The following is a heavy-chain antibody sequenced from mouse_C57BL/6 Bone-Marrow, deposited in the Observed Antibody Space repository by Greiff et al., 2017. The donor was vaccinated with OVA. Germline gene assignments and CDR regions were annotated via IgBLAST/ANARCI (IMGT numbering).Heavy chain of an antibody. V-gene: IGHV5-16*01. D-gene: IGHD1-1*01. J-gene: IGHJ1*03. CDR3: AITTVVSPYWYFDV. CDR2: INYDGSST. Sequence: EVMLVESEGGLVQPGSSMKLSCTASGFTFSDYYMAWVRQVPEKGLEWVANINYDGSSTYYLDSLKSRFIISRDNAKNILYLQMSSLKSEDTATYYCAITTVVSPYWYFDVWGTGTTVTVSS. CDR1: GFTFSDYY.